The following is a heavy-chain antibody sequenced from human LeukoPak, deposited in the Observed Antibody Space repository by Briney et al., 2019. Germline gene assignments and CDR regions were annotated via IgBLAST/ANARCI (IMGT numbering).Heavy chain of an antibody. CDR1: GYTFTSYY. CDR3: ARDRISENSSGYYYGDFDY. V-gene: IGHV1-46*01. D-gene: IGHD3-22*01. J-gene: IGHJ4*02. Sequence: ASVKVSCKASGYTFTSYYMHWVRQAPGQGLEWMGIINPSGGSTSYAQKFQGRDTMTRDTSTSTVYMELSSLRSEDTAVYYCARDRISENSSGYYYGDFDYWGQGTLVTVPS. CDR2: INPSGGST.